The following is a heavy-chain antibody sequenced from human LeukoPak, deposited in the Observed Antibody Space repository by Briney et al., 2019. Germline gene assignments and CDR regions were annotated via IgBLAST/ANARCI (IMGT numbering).Heavy chain of an antibody. J-gene: IGHJ3*02. D-gene: IGHD4-23*01. V-gene: IGHV1-69*01. Sequence: ASVKVSCKASGGTFSSYAISWVRQAPGQGLEWMGGIIPIFGTANYAQKFQGRVTITADESTSTAYMELSSLRSEDTAVYYCARDRWRTVVTPDDAFDIWGQGTMVTVSS. CDR1: GGTFSSYA. CDR2: IIPIFGTA. CDR3: ARDRWRTVVTPDDAFDI.